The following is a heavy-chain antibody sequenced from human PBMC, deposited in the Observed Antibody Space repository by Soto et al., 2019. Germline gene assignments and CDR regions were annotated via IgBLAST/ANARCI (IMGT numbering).Heavy chain of an antibody. J-gene: IGHJ4*02. V-gene: IGHV4-4*02. CDR2: IYHSGST. CDR3: ARRGGGVVLAATTPFDY. D-gene: IGHD2-15*01. Sequence: QVPLQESGPRLVRPSGTLSLTCTVSSGSISTANWWSWVRQPPGRGLEWIGEIYHSGSTNYNLSLNSGVTLSVDKSKNQFSLRLSSVTAADTATYYCARRGGGVVLAATTPFDYWGQGTLVTVSS. CDR1: SGSISTANW.